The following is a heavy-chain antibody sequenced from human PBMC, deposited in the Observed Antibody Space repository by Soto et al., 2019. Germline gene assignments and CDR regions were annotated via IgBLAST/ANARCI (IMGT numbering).Heavy chain of an antibody. CDR2: ISAYNGNT. CDR1: GYSFTSYG. V-gene: IGHV1-18*01. CDR3: ARDVNTDYYYYMDV. D-gene: IGHD2-2*02. Sequence: ASVKVSCKASGYSFTSYGISWVRQAPGQGLEWMGWISAYNGNTKYAQKFQGRVTITRDTSASTAYMELSSLRSEDTAVYYCARDVNTDYYYYMDVWGKGTTVTVSS. J-gene: IGHJ6*03.